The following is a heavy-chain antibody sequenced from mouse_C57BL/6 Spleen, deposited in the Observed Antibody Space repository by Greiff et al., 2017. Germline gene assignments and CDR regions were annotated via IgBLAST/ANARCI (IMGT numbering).Heavy chain of an antibody. D-gene: IGHD1-1*01. CDR2: IYPGSGST. J-gene: IGHJ2*01. CDR3: ARRDYGSSGVDY. CDR1: GYTITSYW. Sequence: QVQLQQPGAELVKPGASVKMSCKASGYTITSYWITWVKQRPGQGLEWIGDIYPGSGSTNYNEKFKSKATLTVDTSSSTAYMQLSSLTSEDSAVYYCARRDYGSSGVDYWGQGTTLTVSS. V-gene: IGHV1-55*01.